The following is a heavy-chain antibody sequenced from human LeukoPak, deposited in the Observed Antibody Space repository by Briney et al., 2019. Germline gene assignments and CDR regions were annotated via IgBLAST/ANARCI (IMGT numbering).Heavy chain of an antibody. CDR2: INPISGGT. D-gene: IGHD2-2*01. CDR1: GYTFTDYY. J-gene: IGHJ5*02. V-gene: IGHV1-2*02. Sequence: ASVKVSCKASGYTFTDYYIHWVRQAPGHGLKWMRWINPISGGTNYAQKFQGRVTMTRDTSISTAYLDLSGLRSDDPAVYYCSRSLCGSSSCDAHEKDWFDPWGQGTLVTVSS. CDR3: SRSLCGSSSCDAHEKDWFDP.